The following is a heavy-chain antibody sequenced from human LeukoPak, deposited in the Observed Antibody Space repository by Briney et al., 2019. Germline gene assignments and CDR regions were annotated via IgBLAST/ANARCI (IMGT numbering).Heavy chain of an antibody. CDR2: ISGSGGST. J-gene: IGHJ4*02. CDR1: GFTFSSYP. CDR3: AKDRTTYYDFWSGYYSGGFDY. Sequence: GGSLRLSCAASGFTFSSYPMSWVRQAPGKGLEWVSAISGSGGSTYYADSVKGRFTISRDNSKNTLYLQMNSLRAEDTAVYYCAKDRTTYYDFWSGYYSGGFDYWGQGTLVTVSS. V-gene: IGHV3-23*01. D-gene: IGHD3-3*01.